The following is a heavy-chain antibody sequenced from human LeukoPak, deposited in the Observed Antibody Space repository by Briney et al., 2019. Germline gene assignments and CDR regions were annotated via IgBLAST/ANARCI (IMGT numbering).Heavy chain of an antibody. V-gene: IGHV3-48*03. CDR3: AELGITMIGGV. CDR1: GFTFSSYE. D-gene: IGHD3-10*02. CDR2: ISSSGSTI. J-gene: IGHJ6*04. Sequence: GGSLRLSCAASGFTFSSYEMNWVRQAPGKGLEWVSYISSSGSTIYYADSVRGRFTISRDNAKNSLYLQMSSLRAEDTAVYYCAELGITMIGGVWGKGTTVTISS.